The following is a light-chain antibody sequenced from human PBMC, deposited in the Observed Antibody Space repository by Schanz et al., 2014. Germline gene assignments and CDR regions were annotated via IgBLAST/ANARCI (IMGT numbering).Light chain of an antibody. CDR3: QQYNNWPPL. CDR1: QGVSSN. Sequence: ETLMTQSPATLSVSPGERATLSCRASQGVSSNLAWYQQKPGQAPRLLIYDTATRATGIPARFSGSGSGTEFTLTISSLQSEDFAVYYCQQYNNWPPLFGPGTKVDI. V-gene: IGKV3-15*01. J-gene: IGKJ3*01. CDR2: DTA.